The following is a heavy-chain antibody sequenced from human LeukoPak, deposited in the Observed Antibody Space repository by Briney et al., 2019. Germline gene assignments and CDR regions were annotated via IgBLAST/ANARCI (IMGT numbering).Heavy chain of an antibody. Sequence: GGSLRLSCAASGFTFSDYYMSWIRQAPGKGLEWVSYISSGGSTIYYADSVKGRFTTSRDNARNSLYLQMNSLRAEDTAVYYCGGYCSGGSCNAAGYWGQGTLVTVSS. CDR1: GFTFSDYY. CDR2: ISSGGSTI. D-gene: IGHD2-15*01. V-gene: IGHV3-11*01. CDR3: GGYCSGGSCNAAGY. J-gene: IGHJ4*02.